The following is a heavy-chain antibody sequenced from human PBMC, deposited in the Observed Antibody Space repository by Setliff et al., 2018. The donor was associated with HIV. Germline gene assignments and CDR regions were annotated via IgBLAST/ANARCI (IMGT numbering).Heavy chain of an antibody. CDR1: EFIFSSYR. V-gene: IGHV3-7*03. CDR2: IKQDGGEK. Sequence: GGSLRLSCAASEFIFSSYRMSWVRQAPGKGLEWVAYIKQDGGEKFYDDSVKGRFTISRDNAKSSLYLQMNSLRAEDTAVYYCARDWVSLDRGTSMDVWGKGTTVTVSS. CDR3: ARDWVSLDRGTSMDV. D-gene: IGHD3-10*01. J-gene: IGHJ6*03.